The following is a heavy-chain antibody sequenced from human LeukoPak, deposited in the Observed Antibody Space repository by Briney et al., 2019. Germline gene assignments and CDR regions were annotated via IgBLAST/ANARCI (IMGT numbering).Heavy chain of an antibody. V-gene: IGHV3-48*01. CDR3: ARVVTYYYYMDV. CDR1: GCTFSSYA. Sequence: GGSLRLSCAASGCTFSSYAMSWVRQAPGKGLEWVSYISSSSSTIYYADSVKGRFTISRDNAKNSLYLQMNSLRAEDTALYYCARVVTYYYYMDVWGKGTTVTVSS. CDR2: ISSSSSTI. J-gene: IGHJ6*03. D-gene: IGHD2-21*02.